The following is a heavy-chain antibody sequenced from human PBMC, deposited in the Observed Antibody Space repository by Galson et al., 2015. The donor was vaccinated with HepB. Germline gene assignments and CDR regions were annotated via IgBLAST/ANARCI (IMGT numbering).Heavy chain of an antibody. Sequence: SVKVSCKASGYTFTGYYMHWVRQAPGQGLEWMGWINPNSGGTNYAQKFQGRVTMTRDTSISTAYMELSRLRSDDTAVYYCARTVRFLDHKAARTAFDIWGQGTMVTVSS. CDR2: INPNSGGT. V-gene: IGHV1-2*02. D-gene: IGHD3-3*01. CDR1: GYTFTGYY. J-gene: IGHJ3*02. CDR3: ARTVRFLDHKAARTAFDI.